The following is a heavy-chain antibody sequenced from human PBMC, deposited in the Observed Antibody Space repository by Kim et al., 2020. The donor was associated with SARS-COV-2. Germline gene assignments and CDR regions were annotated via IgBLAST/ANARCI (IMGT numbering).Heavy chain of an antibody. V-gene: IGHV1-18*01. Sequence: ASVKVSCKASGYTFTSYGISWVRQAPGQGLEWMGWISAYNGNTNYAQKLQGRVTMTTDTSTSTAYMELRSLRSDDTAVYYCARDLPISGGWLYYYYYGMDVWGQGTTVTVSS. D-gene: IGHD6-19*01. CDR2: ISAYNGNT. J-gene: IGHJ6*02. CDR3: ARDLPISGGWLYYYYYGMDV. CDR1: GYTFTSYG.